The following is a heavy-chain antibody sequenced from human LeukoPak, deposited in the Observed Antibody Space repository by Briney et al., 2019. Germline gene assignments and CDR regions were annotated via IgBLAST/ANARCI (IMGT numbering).Heavy chain of an antibody. CDR1: GFTFSNYA. V-gene: IGHV3-23*01. CDR3: AREKDDYGDYRWFDP. J-gene: IGHJ5*02. Sequence: GGSLRLSCAASGFTFSNYAMNWVRQAPGKGLEWVSLISGSTGSTYYADSVKGRFTISRDNSKNTLYLQMNSLRAEDTAVYYCAREKDDYGDYRWFDPWGQGTLVTVSS. D-gene: IGHD4-17*01. CDR2: ISGSTGST.